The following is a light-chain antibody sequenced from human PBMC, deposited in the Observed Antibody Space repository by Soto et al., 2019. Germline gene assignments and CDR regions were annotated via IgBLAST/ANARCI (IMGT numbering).Light chain of an antibody. CDR3: QQYKSYPLT. J-gene: IGKJ4*01. Sequence: DIPMTQSPSTLSASVGDRVTITCRASQTISSWLAWYQQRPGKAPKLLIYKASSLESGVPSRFSGSGSGTEFTLTISSLQPEDFGRYYCQQYKSYPLTFGGGTKVEIK. CDR2: KAS. V-gene: IGKV1-5*03. CDR1: QTISSW.